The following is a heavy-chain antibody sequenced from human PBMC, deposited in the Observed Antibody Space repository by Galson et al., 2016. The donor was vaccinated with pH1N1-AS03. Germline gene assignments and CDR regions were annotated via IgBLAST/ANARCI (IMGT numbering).Heavy chain of an antibody. J-gene: IGHJ4*02. V-gene: IGHV3-30*02. CDR1: GFTFSSYG. CDR2: LPYDGSNK. CDR3: SKDKDSYYGPDY. D-gene: IGHD1-26*01. Sequence: LRLSCAASGFTFSSYGMHWVRQAPGKGLEWLSFLPYDGSNKFYADSVKGRFTISRDNSKNTLYLQMNSLRAEDTAVYYCSKDKDSYYGPDYWGQGTLVTVSS.